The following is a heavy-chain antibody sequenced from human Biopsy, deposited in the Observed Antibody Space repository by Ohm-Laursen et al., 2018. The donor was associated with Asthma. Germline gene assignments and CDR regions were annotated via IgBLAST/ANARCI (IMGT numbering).Heavy chain of an antibody. CDR2: ISKDASTQ. D-gene: IGHD1-1*01. V-gene: IGHV3-30*01. CDR3: VRDGTDDAFDI. Sequence: SLRLSCSASGFSFSNFAIHWVRQAPGKGLEWVGVISKDASTQDYADSVKGRFTMARDDSKNTLDLQMNSLREEDTAVYYCVRDGTDDAFDIWGQGTVVSVPS. J-gene: IGHJ3*02. CDR1: GFSFSNFA.